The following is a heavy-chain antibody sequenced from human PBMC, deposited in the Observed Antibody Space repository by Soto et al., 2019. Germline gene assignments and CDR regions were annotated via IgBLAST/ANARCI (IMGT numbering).Heavy chain of an antibody. CDR3: ARSKYGDYASSLGL. J-gene: IGHJ3*01. CDR1: GFTFLSYD. CDR2: ISLSGDTV. Sequence: EVQLVESGGGLEQLGRSLRLSCAASGFTFLSYDMNWVRQAPGKGLEWISYISLSGDTVYYADSVQGRFTISRDNAKNSLYLQLTNVRAEDTAVYYCARSKYGDYASSLGLWGQGTMVTVSS. V-gene: IGHV3-48*03. D-gene: IGHD4-17*01.